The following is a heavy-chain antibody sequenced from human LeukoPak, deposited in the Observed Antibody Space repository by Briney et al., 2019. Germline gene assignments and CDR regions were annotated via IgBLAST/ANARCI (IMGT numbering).Heavy chain of an antibody. J-gene: IGHJ6*04. Sequence: GESLRLSCAASGFTFSNHVMIWVRQAPGKGLEWVSYISSSGSTIYYADSVKGRFTISRDNAKNSLYLQMNSLRAEDTAVYYCAELGITMIGGVWGKGTTVTISS. CDR3: AELGITMIGGV. CDR1: GFTFSNHV. D-gene: IGHD3-10*02. CDR2: ISSSGSTI. V-gene: IGHV3-48*03.